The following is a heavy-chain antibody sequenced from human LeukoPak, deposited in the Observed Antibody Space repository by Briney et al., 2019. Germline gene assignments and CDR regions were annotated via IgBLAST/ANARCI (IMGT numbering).Heavy chain of an antibody. CDR3: TRGWSSGGAFDI. Sequence: SETLSLTCTVSGGSVSDSSYYWGWIRQPPGKGLEWIGSFYYSGGTYYSPSLRSRVIISVDTSKNQFSLKFNSVTAADTAVYYCTRGWSSGGAFDIWGLGTMVTVSS. J-gene: IGHJ3*02. V-gene: IGHV4-39*07. D-gene: IGHD6-19*01. CDR1: GGSVSDSSYY. CDR2: FYYSGGT.